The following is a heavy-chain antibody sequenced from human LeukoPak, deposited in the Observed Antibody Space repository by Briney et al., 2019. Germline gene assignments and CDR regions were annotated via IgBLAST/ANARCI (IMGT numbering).Heavy chain of an antibody. CDR2: IYYSGST. CDR1: GGSISSYY. V-gene: IGHV4-59*08. D-gene: IGHD3-10*01. Sequence: SETLSLTCTVSGGSISSYYWSWIRQPPGKGLEWIGYIYYSGSTNYNPSLKSRVTISVDKSKNQFSLKLSSVTAEDTAVYYCARRGYMVRGEGRHWYFDLWGRGTLVTVSS. CDR3: ARRGYMVRGEGRHWYFDL. J-gene: IGHJ2*01.